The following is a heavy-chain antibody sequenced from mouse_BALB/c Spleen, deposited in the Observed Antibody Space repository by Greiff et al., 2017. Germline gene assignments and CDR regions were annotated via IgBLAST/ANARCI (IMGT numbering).Heavy chain of an antibody. CDR3: AREGGLKDYVAWFAY. D-gene: IGHD2-4*01. CDR2: IYPGDGDT. Sequence: VQLQQSGPELVKPGASVKISCKASGYAFSSSWMNWVKQRPGQGLEWIGRIYPGDGDTNYNGKFKGKATLTADKSSSTAYMQLSSLTSVDSAVYFCAREGGLKDYVAWFAYWGQGTLVTVSA. V-gene: IGHV1-82*01. CDR1: GYAFSSSW. J-gene: IGHJ3*01.